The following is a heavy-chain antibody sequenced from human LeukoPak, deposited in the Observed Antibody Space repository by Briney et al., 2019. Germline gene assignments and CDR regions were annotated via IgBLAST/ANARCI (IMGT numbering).Heavy chain of an antibody. Sequence: GGSLRLSCAASGFTFSSYAMSWVRQAPGKGLEWVSAISGSGGSTYYADSVTGRFTISRDNSKNTLYLQMNSLRAEDTAVYYCAKCGYYYGSGSYYPHDYWGQGTLVTVSS. CDR2: ISGSGGST. CDR3: AKCGYYYGSGSYYPHDY. J-gene: IGHJ4*02. D-gene: IGHD3-10*01. V-gene: IGHV3-23*01. CDR1: GFTFSSYA.